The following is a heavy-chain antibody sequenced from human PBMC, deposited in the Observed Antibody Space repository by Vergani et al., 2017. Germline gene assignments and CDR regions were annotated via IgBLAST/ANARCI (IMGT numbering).Heavy chain of an antibody. D-gene: IGHD2-21*01. V-gene: IGHV3-21*04. Sequence: EVQLVESGGGLVKPGGSLRLSCAASGFTFSSYSMNWVRQAPGKGLEWVSSISSSSSYIYYADSVKGRFTISRDNAKNSLSLQMNSLRAEDTAVYYCARATEHDGYYFDYWGQGTLVTVSS. CDR1: GFTFSSYS. CDR3: ARATEHDGYYFDY. J-gene: IGHJ4*02. CDR2: ISSSSSYI.